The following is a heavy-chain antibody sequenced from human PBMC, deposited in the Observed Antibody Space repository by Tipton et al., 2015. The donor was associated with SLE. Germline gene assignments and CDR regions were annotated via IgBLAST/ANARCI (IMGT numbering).Heavy chain of an antibody. CDR3: AKADGAVGAQVPYWYFDI. CDR2: IYNSANT. J-gene: IGHJ2*01. V-gene: IGHV4-4*09. CDR1: GGSIRSYY. Sequence: GLVKPSETLSLTCAVSGGSIRSYYWSWIRQPPGKGPEWIGYIYNSANTKYNPSLKSRVSISVDTSKNQFSLTLTSVTAADSAIYYCAKADGAVGAQVPYWYFDIWGRGTLVTVSS. D-gene: IGHD1-26*01.